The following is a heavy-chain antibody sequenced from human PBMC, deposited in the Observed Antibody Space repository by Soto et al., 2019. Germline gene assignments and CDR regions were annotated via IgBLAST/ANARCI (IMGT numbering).Heavy chain of an antibody. Sequence: PGGSLRLSCAASGFTFTRYSMNWVRQAPGKGLEWVSSISSTTNYIYYADFLKGRFTIYRDNAKNSLYLQMNSLRAEDTAVYYCVRGSRDYYDSSGFEYWGQGTLVTVSS. CDR2: ISSTTNYI. V-gene: IGHV3-21*01. CDR1: GFTFTRYS. J-gene: IGHJ4*02. D-gene: IGHD3-22*01. CDR3: VRGSRDYYDSSGFEY.